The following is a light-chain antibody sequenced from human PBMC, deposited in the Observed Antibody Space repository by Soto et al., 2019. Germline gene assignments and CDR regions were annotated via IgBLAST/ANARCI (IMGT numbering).Light chain of an antibody. V-gene: IGLV2-11*01. CDR2: DVS. J-gene: IGLJ2*01. CDR3: CSYAANYTLL. CDR1: SSDVGGYDY. Sequence: QSALTQPRSVSGSPGQSVTISCTGTSSDVGGYDYVSWYQQHPGKAPKLMIYDVSKRPSGVPDRFSGSKSGNTASLTISGLQAEDEAEYYCCSYAANYTLLFGGGTKLTVL.